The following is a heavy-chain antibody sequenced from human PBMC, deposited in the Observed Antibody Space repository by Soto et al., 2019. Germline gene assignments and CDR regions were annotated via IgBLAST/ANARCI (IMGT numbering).Heavy chain of an antibody. D-gene: IGHD3-22*01. CDR1: GYTFTGYY. Sequence: ASVKVSCKASGYTFTGYYMHWVRQAPGQGLEWMGWINPNSGGTNYAQKFQGWVTMTRDTSISTAYMELSRLRSDDTAVYYCARDKLGYYDSSGYYPGAFEIWGQGTMVT. V-gene: IGHV1-2*04. CDR3: ARDKLGYYDSSGYYPGAFEI. CDR2: INPNSGGT. J-gene: IGHJ3*02.